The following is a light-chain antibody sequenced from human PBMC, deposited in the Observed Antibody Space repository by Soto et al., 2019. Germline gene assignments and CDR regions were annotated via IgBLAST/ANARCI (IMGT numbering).Light chain of an antibody. CDR1: QSVGSSY. CDR3: QQYGRS. Sequence: EIVLTQSPGTLSLSPGERATLFCRASQSVGSSYVAWYQQKPGQAPRVLIYGASSRATGIPDRFSGSGSGTDFSLTISRLEPEDCAVYYCQQYGRSFGQGTKVEIK. V-gene: IGKV3-20*01. J-gene: IGKJ1*01. CDR2: GAS.